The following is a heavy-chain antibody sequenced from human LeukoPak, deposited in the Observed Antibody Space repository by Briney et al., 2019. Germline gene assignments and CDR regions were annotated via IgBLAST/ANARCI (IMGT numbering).Heavy chain of an antibody. Sequence: GGSLRLSCAASGFTFSSYGMHWVRQAPGKGLEWVTVISDDGSNKYYGDSVKGRFTISRDNPKNTLYLQMNSLRAEDTAIYYCTKGDGRTFGGKPDYWGQGTLVTVSS. CDR3: TKGDGRTFGGKPDY. V-gene: IGHV3-30*18. D-gene: IGHD4-23*01. CDR1: GFTFSSYG. J-gene: IGHJ4*02. CDR2: ISDDGSNK.